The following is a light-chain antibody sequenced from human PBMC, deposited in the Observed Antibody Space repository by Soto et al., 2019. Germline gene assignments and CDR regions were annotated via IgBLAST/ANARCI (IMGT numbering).Light chain of an antibody. CDR1: ESISSL. V-gene: IGKV1-5*03. CDR3: QQNGSSSPWT. J-gene: IGKJ1*01. CDR2: KAS. Sequence: DIQMTQSPSTLSASVGDRVTITSRASESISSLLAWYQQKPGKAPKLLIYKASSLETGVPSRFSGSGSGTEFTLIISSLQPDDFASYYCQQNGSSSPWTFGQGTKVEI.